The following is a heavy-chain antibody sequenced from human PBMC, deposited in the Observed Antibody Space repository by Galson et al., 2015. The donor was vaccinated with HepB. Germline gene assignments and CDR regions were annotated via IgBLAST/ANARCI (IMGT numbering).Heavy chain of an antibody. CDR3: ARDRGANDFWSGYLKGVFDY. CDR1: GYTFTSYG. V-gene: IGHV1-18*01. CDR2: ISAYNGNT. D-gene: IGHD3-3*01. J-gene: IGHJ4*02. Sequence: SVKVSCKASGYTFTSYGISWVRQAPGQGLEWMGWISAYNGNTNYAQKLQGRVTMTTDTSTSTAYMELRSLRSDDTAVYYCARDRGANDFWSGYLKGVFDYWGQGTLVTVSS.